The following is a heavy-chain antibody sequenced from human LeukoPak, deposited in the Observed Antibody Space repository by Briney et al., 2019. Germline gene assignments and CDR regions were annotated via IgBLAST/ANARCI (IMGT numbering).Heavy chain of an antibody. V-gene: IGHV4-34*01. Sequence: KPSETLSLTCAVYGGSFSGYYWSWIRQPPGKGLEWIGEINHSGSTNYNPSLKGRVTISVDTSKNQFSLKLSSVTAADTAVYYCARLRVRGVIGGLAQRYYFDYWGQGTLVTVSS. CDR1: GGSFSGYY. J-gene: IGHJ4*02. CDR2: INHSGST. D-gene: IGHD3-10*01. CDR3: ARLRVRGVIGGLAQRYYFDY.